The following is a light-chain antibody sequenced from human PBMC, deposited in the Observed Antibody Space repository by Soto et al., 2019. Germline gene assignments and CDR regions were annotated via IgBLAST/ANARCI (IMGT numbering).Light chain of an antibody. V-gene: IGLV3-1*01. CDR2: QDS. Sequence: SYELTHPPSVSVSPGQRASTTCSGDSLGDKYACWYQQKPGQSPVLGICQDSKRPSGIPERFSGSNSGNTATLTISGTQAMDEADYSCQAWDSSTGKVFGTGTKV. CDR1: SLGDKY. CDR3: QAWDSSTGKV. J-gene: IGLJ1*01.